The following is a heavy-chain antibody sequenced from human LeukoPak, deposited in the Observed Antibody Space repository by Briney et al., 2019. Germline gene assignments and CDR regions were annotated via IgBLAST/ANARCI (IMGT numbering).Heavy chain of an antibody. Sequence: GGSLRLSCAASGFTFSNAWMNWVRQAPGRGPEWVGRIKSKRDGETTDYPSPVKDRFSVSRDDSKYTLYLQVNSLKVEDTGVYYCTADVLEHPAQIDYWGQGTLVTVSS. V-gene: IGHV3-15*01. CDR2: IKSKRDGETT. CDR3: TADVLEHPAQIDY. D-gene: IGHD1/OR15-1a*01. CDR1: GFTFSNAW. J-gene: IGHJ4*02.